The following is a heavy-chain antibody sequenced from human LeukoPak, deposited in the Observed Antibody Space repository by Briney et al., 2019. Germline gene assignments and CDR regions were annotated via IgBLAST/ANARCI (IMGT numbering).Heavy chain of an antibody. CDR2: INHSGST. J-gene: IGHJ4*02. Sequence: SETLSLTCAVYGGSFSGYYRSWIRQPPGKGLEWIGEINHSGSTNYNPSLKSRVTISVDTSKNQFSLKLSSVTAADTAVYYCARGGWLQLRGYFDYWGQGTLVTVSS. CDR1: GGSFSGYY. CDR3: ARGGWLQLRGYFDY. V-gene: IGHV4-34*01. D-gene: IGHD5-24*01.